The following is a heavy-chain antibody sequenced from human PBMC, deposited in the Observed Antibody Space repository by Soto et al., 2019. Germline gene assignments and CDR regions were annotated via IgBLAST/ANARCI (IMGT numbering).Heavy chain of an antibody. V-gene: IGHV1-18*01. Sequence: QVQLVQSGAEVKKPGASVKVSCKASGYTFTSYGISWVRQAPGQGLEWMGWISAYNGNTNYAQKVQGRVTMTTDTSTRTDSMGLRRVRDHATPAYYTAREMWGWGDYWGQGTLVTVSS. CDR3: AREMWGWGDY. CDR1: GYTFTSYG. D-gene: IGHD7-27*01. J-gene: IGHJ4*02. CDR2: ISAYNGNT.